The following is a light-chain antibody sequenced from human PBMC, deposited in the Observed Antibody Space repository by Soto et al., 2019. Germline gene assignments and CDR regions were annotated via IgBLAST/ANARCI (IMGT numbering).Light chain of an antibody. CDR1: QDIRGA. J-gene: IGKJ5*01. CDR2: DVS. CDR3: QQFNSSPIT. Sequence: AIQVTQSPSSLSASVGDRVTMTCRASQDIRGALAWYQQKSGKPPNLLIYDVSTLEGGVPSRFSGSGSGTEFTLTISSLQPEDFGNYYCQQFNSSPITFGHVTRLEIK. V-gene: IGKV1-13*02.